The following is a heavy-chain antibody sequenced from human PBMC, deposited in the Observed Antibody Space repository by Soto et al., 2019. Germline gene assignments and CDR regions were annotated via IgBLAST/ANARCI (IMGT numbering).Heavy chain of an antibody. J-gene: IGHJ4*02. CDR3: ARGVLRTFDY. Sequence: QVQLQESGPGLVKPSQTLSLTCTVSGGSIRSGGNSWSWIRQHSGKGPEWIGYIYYSGSTYYNPSLHSRRTISLDTSKNPFSLKLSSVTSADTAMYYCARGVLRTFDYCGQGTLVTVSS. CDR2: IYYSGST. V-gene: IGHV4-31*03. CDR1: GGSIRSGGNS. D-gene: IGHD1-1*01.